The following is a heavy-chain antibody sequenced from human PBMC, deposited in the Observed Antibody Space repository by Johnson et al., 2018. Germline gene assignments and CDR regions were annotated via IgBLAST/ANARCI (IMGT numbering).Heavy chain of an antibody. J-gene: IGHJ3*02. V-gene: IGHV1-46*01. CDR2: INPSGGST. CDR3: ARERIAAAGPFWCAFDI. D-gene: IGHD6-13*01. Sequence: QVQLVQSGAEVKKPGASVKVSCKASGYTFTSYYMHWVRQAPGQGLEWMGIINPSGGSTSYPQKFQGRVTMTRDTSTSTVYMALSSLRSEDTAVYYCARERIAAAGPFWCAFDIWGQGTMVTVSS. CDR1: GYTFTSYY.